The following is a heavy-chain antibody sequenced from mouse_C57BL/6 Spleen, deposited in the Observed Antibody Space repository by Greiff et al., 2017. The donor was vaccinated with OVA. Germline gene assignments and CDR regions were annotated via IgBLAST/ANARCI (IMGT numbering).Heavy chain of an antibody. CDR3: ARGGSNYEGYFDY. J-gene: IGHJ2*01. Sequence: VQLQQPGAELVRPGSSVKLSCKASGYTFTSYWMHWVKQRPIQGLEWIGNIDPSDSETHYNQKFKDKATLTVDKSSSTAYMQLSSLTSEDSAVYYCARGGSNYEGYFDYWGQGTTLTVSS. CDR2: IDPSDSET. CDR1: GYTFTSYW. D-gene: IGHD2-5*01. V-gene: IGHV1-52*01.